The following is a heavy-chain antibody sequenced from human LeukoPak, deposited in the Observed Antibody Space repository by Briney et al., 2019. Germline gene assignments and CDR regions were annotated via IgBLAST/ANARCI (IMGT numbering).Heavy chain of an antibody. CDR1: GFTVSSNS. Sequence: GGSLRLSCTVSGFTVSSNSMSWVRQAPGKGLEWVSFIYSDNTHYSDSVKGRFTISRDNAKNSLYLQMNSLRAEDTAVYYCARGYSLDYWGQGTLVTVSS. J-gene: IGHJ4*02. CDR2: IYSDNT. CDR3: ARGYSLDY. V-gene: IGHV3-53*01. D-gene: IGHD5-18*01.